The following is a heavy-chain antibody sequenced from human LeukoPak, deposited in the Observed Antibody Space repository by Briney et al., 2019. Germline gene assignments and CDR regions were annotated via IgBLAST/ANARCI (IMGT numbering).Heavy chain of an antibody. CDR1: GFTFSSYA. CDR2: ISGSGGST. V-gene: IGHV3-23*01. CDR3: ASELSPTYYYDSSGYYHIDY. D-gene: IGHD3-22*01. Sequence: GGSLRLFCAASGFTFSSYAMRCVRQAPGKGLEWVSAISGSGGSTYYADAVKGRFTFSRDNSKNTLYPQMNSLRAEDTAVYYCASELSPTYYYDSSGYYHIDYWGQGTLVTVSS. J-gene: IGHJ4*02.